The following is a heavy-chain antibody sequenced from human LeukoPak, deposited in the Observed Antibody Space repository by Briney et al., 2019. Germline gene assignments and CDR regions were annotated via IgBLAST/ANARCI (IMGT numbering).Heavy chain of an antibody. CDR3: ARDKKEGATLFDY. CDR2: IKQDGSEK. CDR1: GFTVSSNY. D-gene: IGHD1-26*01. Sequence: PGGSLRLSCAAFGFTVSSNYMSWVRQAPGKEPQWVANIKQDGSEKYYVDSVKGRFTISRDNAKNSLYLQMNSLGAEDTAVYYCARDKKEGATLFDYWGQGTLVTVSS. J-gene: IGHJ4*02. V-gene: IGHV3-7*03.